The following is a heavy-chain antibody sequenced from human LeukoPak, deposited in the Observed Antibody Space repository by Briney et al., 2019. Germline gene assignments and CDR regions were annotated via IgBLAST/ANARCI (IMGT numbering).Heavy chain of an antibody. J-gene: IGHJ6*03. V-gene: IGHV4-39*07. CDR3: ARETSQKGAHYMDV. Sequence: PSETLSLTCIVSGGSISSSSYYWGWIRQPPGEGLEWMGSIYYSGNTYYNPSLKSRVTISVDTSKNQFSLKLSSVTAADTAVYYCARETSQKGAHYMDVWGKGTTVTISS. CDR1: GGSISSSSYY. D-gene: IGHD3-16*01. CDR2: IYYSGNT.